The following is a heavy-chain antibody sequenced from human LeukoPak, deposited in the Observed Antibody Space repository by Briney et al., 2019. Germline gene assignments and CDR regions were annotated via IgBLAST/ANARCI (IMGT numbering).Heavy chain of an antibody. J-gene: IGHJ4*02. CDR2: INPNSGGT. Sequence: ASVKVSCKAYAYTFTDYYIHLVRQAPGQGLEWMAWINPNSGGTKYAQKFQGRVTMTRDTSISTAYMELSRLRSDDTAVYYCARDGPGGRGDFDYWGQGTLVTVSS. D-gene: IGHD3-16*01. CDR1: AYTFTDYY. CDR3: ARDGPGGRGDFDY. V-gene: IGHV1-2*02.